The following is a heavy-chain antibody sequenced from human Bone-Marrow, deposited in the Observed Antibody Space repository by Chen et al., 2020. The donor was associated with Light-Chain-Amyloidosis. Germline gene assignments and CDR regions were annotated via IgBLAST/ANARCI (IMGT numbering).Heavy chain of an antibody. D-gene: IGHD2-8*01. CDR2: VYYGGST. Sequence: QLQLQEAGPGLVKPSETLSLTCTISGGSITRSGYYWGWFRQPPGKGLEWVATVYYGGSTYYNPALKNRVLISVDTSRNQFSLKLASVTASDTAVYFCARNCTSEIRGGWFDPWGPGTLVTVSS. CDR1: GGSITRSGYY. V-gene: IGHV4-39*01. J-gene: IGHJ5*02. CDR3: ARNCTSEIRGGWFDP.